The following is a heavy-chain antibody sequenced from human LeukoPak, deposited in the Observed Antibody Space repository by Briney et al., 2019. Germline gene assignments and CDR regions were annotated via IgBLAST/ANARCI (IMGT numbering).Heavy chain of an antibody. J-gene: IGHJ4*02. V-gene: IGHV3-30*02. Sequence: GGSLRLSCAASGVTFATYGMDWVRQVPCKGLEWVAFTRYDGSNKYYVDSVKGRFTISRDNSKNTLYLQMNSLRAEDTALYYCAKTSCSSTSCPGVHWGQGTLVTVSS. D-gene: IGHD2-2*01. CDR2: TRYDGSNK. CDR1: GVTFATYG. CDR3: AKTSCSSTSCPGVH.